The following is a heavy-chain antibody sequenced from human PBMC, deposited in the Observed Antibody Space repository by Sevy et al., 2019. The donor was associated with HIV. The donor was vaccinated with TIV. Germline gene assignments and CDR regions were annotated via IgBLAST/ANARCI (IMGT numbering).Heavy chain of an antibody. CDR1: GFAFSNYYA. D-gene: IGHD4-17*01. Sequence: GSLILSCAASGFAFSNYYAMHWVRQAPGKGLEWVALISYDGSDKYYADSVKGRFTISRDNFKNTLFLQMNSLTTEDTAVYYCARPRANYVDHYFFYAMDVWGQGTTVTVSS. CDR3: ARPRANYVDHYFFYAMDV. CDR2: ISYDGSDK. V-gene: IGHV3-30-3*01. J-gene: IGHJ6*02.